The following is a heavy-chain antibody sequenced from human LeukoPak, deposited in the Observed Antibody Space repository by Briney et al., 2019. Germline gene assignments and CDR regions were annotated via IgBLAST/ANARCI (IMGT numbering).Heavy chain of an antibody. CDR1: GASMTNYY. CDR2: IYYSGIT. CDR3: ARGRGYFDPFDP. J-gene: IGHJ5*02. V-gene: IGHV4-59*01. Sequence: PSETLSLTCTVSGASMTNYYWSWIRKPPGKGLEWIGYIYYSGITNYNPSLASRVSISVDMSKNQFSLKLTSVTAADTAVYYCARGRGYFDPFDPWGQGTLVTVSS. D-gene: IGHD3-9*01.